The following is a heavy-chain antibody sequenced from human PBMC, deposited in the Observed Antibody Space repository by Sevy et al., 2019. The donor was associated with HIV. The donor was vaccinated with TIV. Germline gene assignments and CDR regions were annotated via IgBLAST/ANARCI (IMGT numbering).Heavy chain of an antibody. D-gene: IGHD3-16*01. CDR2: INSDGSDK. V-gene: IGHV3-7*04. CDR3: GRGGGVH. J-gene: IGHJ4*01. CDR1: GFIFSNSW. Sequence: GGSLRLSCAASGFIFSNSWMTWVRQAPGRGLECVATINSDGSDKYYVDSVKGRFIVSRDNGKNSLFLQMNSLRDEDTGFYHWGRGGGVHWGHGALVTVSS.